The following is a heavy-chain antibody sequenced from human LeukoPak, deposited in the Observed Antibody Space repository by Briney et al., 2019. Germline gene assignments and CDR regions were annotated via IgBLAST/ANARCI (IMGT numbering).Heavy chain of an antibody. J-gene: IGHJ6*02. CDR1: GFAFSSYG. CDR2: IWYDGSNK. CDR3: ARDKRDPGNSSYYYGMDV. D-gene: IGHD4-23*01. V-gene: IGHV3-33*01. Sequence: PGGSLRLSCAASGFAFSSYGMHWVRQAPGKGLEWVAVIWYDGSNKYYADSVKGRFTISRDNSKNTLYLQVNSLRAEDTAVYYCARDKRDPGNSSYYYGMDVWGQGTTVTVSS.